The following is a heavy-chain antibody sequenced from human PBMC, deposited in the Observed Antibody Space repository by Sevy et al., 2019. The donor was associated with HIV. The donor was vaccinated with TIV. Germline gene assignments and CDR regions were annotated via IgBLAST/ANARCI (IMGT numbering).Heavy chain of an antibody. CDR1: GFTLSSYW. D-gene: IGHD2-2*01. Sequence: GGSLRLSCAVSGFTLSSYWMSWVRQAPGKGLEWVANIKQDGGAQYYVHSVKGRFAISRDNAKNSLFLQMNSLRVEDTAVYYCARSTNSAALDYWGQGTPVTVSS. CDR2: IKQDGGAQ. J-gene: IGHJ4*02. CDR3: ARSTNSAALDY. V-gene: IGHV3-7*01.